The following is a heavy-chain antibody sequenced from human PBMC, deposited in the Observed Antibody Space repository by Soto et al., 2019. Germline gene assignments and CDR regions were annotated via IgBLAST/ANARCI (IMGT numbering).Heavy chain of an antibody. J-gene: IGHJ2*01. CDR2: IIPALGTA. CDR1: GGTFSSHT. V-gene: IGHV1-69*08. CDR3: ARPESGDYWDFDL. D-gene: IGHD4-17*01. Sequence: QDQLVQSGAEVKKPGSSVKVSCKASGGTFSSHTFSWVRQAPGLGLEWMGRIIPALGTAIYAQKFQSRVTITADESVTTVFMELNCLRSDYTAVYYRARPESGDYWDFDLWGRGTLVTVSS.